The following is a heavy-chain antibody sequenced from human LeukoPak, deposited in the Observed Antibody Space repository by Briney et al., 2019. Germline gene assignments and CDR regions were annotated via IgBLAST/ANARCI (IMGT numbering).Heavy chain of an antibody. V-gene: IGHV3-21*01. Sequence: GGSLRLSCAASGFTFSSYSMNWVRQAPGKGLEWASSISSSSSYIYYADSVKGRFTISRDNAKNSLYLQMNSLRAEDTAVYYCARDAFGVDKSPFWGQGTLVTVSS. CDR3: ARDAFGVDKSPF. CDR2: ISSSSSYI. J-gene: IGHJ4*02. CDR1: GFTFSSYS. D-gene: IGHD3-3*01.